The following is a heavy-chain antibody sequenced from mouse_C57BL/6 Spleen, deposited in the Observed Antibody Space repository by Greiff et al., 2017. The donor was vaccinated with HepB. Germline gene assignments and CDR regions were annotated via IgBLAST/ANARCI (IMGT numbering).Heavy chain of an antibody. CDR3: AIFYYGSSQDY. CDR1: GYAFSSSW. Sequence: QVQLQQSGPELVKPGASVKISCKASGYAFSSSWMNWVKQRPGKGLEWIGRIYPGDGDTNYNGKFKGKATLTADKSSSTAYMQLSSLTSEDSAVYFCAIFYYGSSQDYWGQGTTLTVSS. CDR2: IYPGDGDT. D-gene: IGHD1-1*01. V-gene: IGHV1-82*01. J-gene: IGHJ2*01.